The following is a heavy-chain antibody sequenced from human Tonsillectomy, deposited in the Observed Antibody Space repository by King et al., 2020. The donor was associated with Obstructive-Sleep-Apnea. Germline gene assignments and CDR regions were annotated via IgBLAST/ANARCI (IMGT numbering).Heavy chain of an antibody. Sequence: VQLVESGGGVVQPGRSLRLSCAASGFTFSSYGMHWVRQAPGKGLEWVAVIWYDGSNKYYADSVKGRITISRDNSKNTLYLQMNSLRAEDTAVYYCAKDDARVGATGLDYWGQRTLVTVPS. J-gene: IGHJ4*02. CDR2: IWYDGSNK. D-gene: IGHD1-26*01. CDR1: GFTFSSYG. CDR3: AKDDARVGATGLDY. V-gene: IGHV3-33*06.